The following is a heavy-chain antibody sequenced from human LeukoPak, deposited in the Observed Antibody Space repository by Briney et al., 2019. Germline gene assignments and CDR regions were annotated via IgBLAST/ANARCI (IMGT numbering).Heavy chain of an antibody. CDR1: GGSISSYY. CDR2: IYYSGST. D-gene: IGHD3-10*01. CDR3: ARFRSGYYGMDV. J-gene: IGHJ6*02. Sequence: KPSETLSLTCTVSGGSISSYYWSWIRQPPGKGLEWIGYIYYSGSTNYNPSLKSRVTISVDTSKNQFSLKLSSVTAADTAVYYCARFRSGYYGMDVWGQGTTVTVSS. V-gene: IGHV4-59*08.